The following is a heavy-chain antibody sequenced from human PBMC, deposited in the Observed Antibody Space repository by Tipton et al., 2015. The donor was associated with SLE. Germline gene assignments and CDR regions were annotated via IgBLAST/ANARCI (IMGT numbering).Heavy chain of an antibody. J-gene: IGHJ4*02. Sequence: TLSLTCTVSGGSVSSGSYYWSWIRQPPGKGLEWIGEINHRGSTNYNPSLKSRVTISVDTSKNQFSLKLSSVTAADTAVYYCARPCVAGPYYFDYWGQGTLVTVSS. CDR1: GGSVSSGSYY. V-gene: IGHV4-61*01. CDR2: INHRGST. CDR3: ARPCVAGPYYFDY. D-gene: IGHD6-19*01.